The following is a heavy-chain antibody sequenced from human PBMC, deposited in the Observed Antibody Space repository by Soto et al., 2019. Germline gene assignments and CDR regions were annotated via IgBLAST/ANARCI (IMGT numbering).Heavy chain of an antibody. CDR3: ASILDGKPH. D-gene: IGHD1-1*01. V-gene: IGHV3-74*01. Sequence: GGSLRLSCAASGFKFTGYWMQWVRQPPGRGLVWVSRVDNDGSGTAYADSVKGRFTISRDNAKNTLYLQMNSLRAEDTAVYYCASILDGKPHWGQGTLVTVSS. CDR1: GFKFTGYW. J-gene: IGHJ1*01. CDR2: VDNDGSGT.